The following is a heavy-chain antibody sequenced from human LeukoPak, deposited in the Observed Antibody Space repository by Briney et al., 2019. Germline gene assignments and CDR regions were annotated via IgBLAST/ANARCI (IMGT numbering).Heavy chain of an antibody. D-gene: IGHD2-2*01. CDR1: GYTFTSYD. J-gene: IGHJ4*02. Sequence: ASVKVSCKASGYTFTSYDINWVRQATGQGLEWMGWMNPNSGNTGYAQKFQGRVTITRNTSISTAYMELSSLRSEDTAVYYCARGSRRRYCSSTGCWYYFDYWGQGTLVTVSS. CDR2: MNPNSGNT. CDR3: ARGSRRRYCSSTGCWYYFDY. V-gene: IGHV1-8*03.